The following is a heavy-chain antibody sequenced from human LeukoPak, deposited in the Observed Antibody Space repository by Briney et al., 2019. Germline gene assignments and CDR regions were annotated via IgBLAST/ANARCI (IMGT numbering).Heavy chain of an antibody. CDR3: ARAREYCSSTSCLIYYFDY. CDR1: GFTFSSYS. D-gene: IGHD2-2*01. J-gene: IGHJ4*02. CDR2: ISSSSSYI. V-gene: IGHV3-21*01. Sequence: GGSLILSCAASGFTFSSYSMNWVRQAPGKGLEWVSSISSSSSYIYYADSVKGRFTISRDNAKNSLYLQMNSLRAEDTAVYYCARAREYCSSTSCLIYYFDYWGQGTLVTVSS.